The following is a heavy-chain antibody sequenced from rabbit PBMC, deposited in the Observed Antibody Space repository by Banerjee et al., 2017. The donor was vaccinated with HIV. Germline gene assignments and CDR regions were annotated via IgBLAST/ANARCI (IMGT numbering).Heavy chain of an antibody. V-gene: IGHV1S45*01. D-gene: IGHD4-1*01. J-gene: IGHJ4*01. CDR2: IATGSSGST. CDR3: ARDLAGVIGWNFGL. CDR1: GFSFSSRYW. Sequence: DLVKPEGSLTLTCTASGFSFSSRYWIWWVRQAPGKGLEWIAYIATGSSGSTAYANWAKGRFTISKTSSTTVTLQMTSLTAADTATYFCARDLAGVIGWNFGLWGQGTLVTVS.